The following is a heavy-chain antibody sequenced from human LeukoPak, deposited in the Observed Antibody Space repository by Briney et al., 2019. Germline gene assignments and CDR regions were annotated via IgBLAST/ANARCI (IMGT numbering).Heavy chain of an antibody. CDR1: GFTFSSYG. D-gene: IGHD6-19*01. J-gene: IGHJ3*02. CDR3: ARPETQYSSGLDGFDI. CDR2: ISYDGSNN. Sequence: GGSLRLSCAASGFTFSSYGMHWVRQAPGKGLEWVALISYDGSNNHYADSVKGRFTISRDNAKNTLYLQMNSLRTEDTAVYYCARPETQYSSGLDGFDIWGQGTMVTVSS. V-gene: IGHV3-30*03.